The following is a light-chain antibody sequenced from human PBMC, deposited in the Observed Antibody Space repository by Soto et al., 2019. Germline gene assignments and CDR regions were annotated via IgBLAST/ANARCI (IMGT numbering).Light chain of an antibody. CDR1: QDISNY. CDR3: QQYDNLPRT. Sequence: DIQMTQSPSSLSASVGDRVTITCQASQDISNYLNWYQHKPGKAPKLLIYDASNLETGVPSRFSGSGSGTDFTFTIRSLQPEDIATYYCQQYDNLPRTFGPGTKV. V-gene: IGKV1-33*01. CDR2: DAS. J-gene: IGKJ3*01.